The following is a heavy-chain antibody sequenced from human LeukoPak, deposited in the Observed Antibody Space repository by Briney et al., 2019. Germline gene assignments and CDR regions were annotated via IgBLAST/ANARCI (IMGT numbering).Heavy chain of an antibody. J-gene: IGHJ4*02. D-gene: IGHD1-26*01. V-gene: IGHV1-69*01. CDR2: IIPIFGTA. CDR3: ARDYAGATTGYFDY. CDR1: GGTFSSYA. Sequence: ASVKVSCKASGGTFSSYAISWVRQAPGQGLEWMGGIIPIFGTANYAQEFQGRVTITADESTSTAYMELSSLRSEDTAVYYCARDYAGATTGYFDYWGQGTLVTVSS.